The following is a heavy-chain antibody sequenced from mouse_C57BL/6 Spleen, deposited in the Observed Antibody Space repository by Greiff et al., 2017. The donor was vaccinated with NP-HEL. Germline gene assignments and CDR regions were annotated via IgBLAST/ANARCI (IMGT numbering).Heavy chain of an antibody. D-gene: IGHD1-1*01. CDR3: ARPGDYGSSYGYFDV. CDR2: IYPGDGDT. CDR1: GYAFSSSW. Sequence: QVQLQQSGPELVKPGASVKISCKASGYAFSSSWMNWVKQRPGKGLEWIGRIYPGDGDTNYNGKFKGKATLTADKSSSTAYMQFSSLTSEDSAVYFCARPGDYGSSYGYFDVWGTGTTVTVSS. V-gene: IGHV1-82*01. J-gene: IGHJ1*03.